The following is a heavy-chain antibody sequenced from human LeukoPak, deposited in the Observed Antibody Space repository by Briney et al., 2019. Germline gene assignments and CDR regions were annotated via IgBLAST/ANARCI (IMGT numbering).Heavy chain of an antibody. D-gene: IGHD2-2*01. CDR3: ARAPAEGSHDY. CDR2: IIHIFGTA. J-gene: IGHJ4*02. Sequence: SVKVSCKASGGTFSSYAISWVRQAPGQGLEWMGGIIHIFGTANYAQQFQGRVTITATESTSTAYMELSSLRSEATAVYYCARAPAEGSHDYWGQGTLVTVSS. CDR1: GGTFSSYA. V-gene: IGHV1-69*13.